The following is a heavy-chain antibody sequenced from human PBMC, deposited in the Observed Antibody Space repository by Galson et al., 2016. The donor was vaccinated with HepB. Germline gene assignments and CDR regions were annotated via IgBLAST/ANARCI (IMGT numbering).Heavy chain of an antibody. D-gene: IGHD6-19*01. V-gene: IGHV4-39*01. Sequence: ETLSLTCTVSGVSISSSSHYWAWIRLPPGKGLERIGTIYYSGNTYHNPSLKSRLSISVDRSKNQFSLRLSSVTAADTAVYYCARQSKYRSGWYEAWYYYNMDVWVQGTTVTVSS. J-gene: IGHJ6*03. CDR2: IYYSGNT. CDR1: GVSISSSSHY. CDR3: ARQSKYRSGWYEAWYYYNMDV.